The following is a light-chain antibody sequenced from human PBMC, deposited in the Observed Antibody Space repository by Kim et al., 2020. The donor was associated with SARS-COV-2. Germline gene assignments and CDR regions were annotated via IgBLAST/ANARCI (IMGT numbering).Light chain of an antibody. CDR1: QSVSYI. V-gene: IGKV3-15*01. J-gene: IGKJ2*01. Sequence: SVSPGERATLSCRASQSVSYILAWYQQKPGQAPRLLIYDASTRATGIPARFSGSGSGTEFTLTISSLQSEDFAVYYCQQYNIWPYTFGQGTKVEI. CDR3: QQYNIWPYT. CDR2: DAS.